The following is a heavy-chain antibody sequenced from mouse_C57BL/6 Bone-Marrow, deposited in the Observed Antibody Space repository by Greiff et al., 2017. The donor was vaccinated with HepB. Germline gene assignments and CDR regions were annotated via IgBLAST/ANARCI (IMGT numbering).Heavy chain of an antibody. V-gene: IGHV1-53*01. Sequence: VQLQQPGTELVKPGASVKLSCKASGYTFTSYWMHWVKQRPGQGLEWIGNINPSNGGTNYNEKFKSKATLTVDKSSSTAYMQRSSLTSEDSAVYYGARAGDCYFWLAYWGQGTPVTVSA. CDR1: GYTFTSYW. CDR2: INPSNGGT. J-gene: IGHJ3*01. D-gene: IGHD2-3*01. CDR3: ARAGDCYFWLAY.